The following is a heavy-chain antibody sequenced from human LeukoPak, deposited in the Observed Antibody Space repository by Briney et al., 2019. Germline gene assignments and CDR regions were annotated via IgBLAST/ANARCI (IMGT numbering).Heavy chain of an antibody. CDR1: GFTFSSYW. CDR3: ARDYTGYFP. D-gene: IGHD3-9*01. CDR2: IKTDGSEK. J-gene: IGHJ5*02. Sequence: GGSLRLSCEASGFTFSSYWMSWVRQAPGKGLEWVANIKTDGSEKYYVDSVKGRFTISRDNAKNSLYLQMNSLRAEDTAVYYCARDYTGYFPWGQGTLVSVSS. V-gene: IGHV3-7*03.